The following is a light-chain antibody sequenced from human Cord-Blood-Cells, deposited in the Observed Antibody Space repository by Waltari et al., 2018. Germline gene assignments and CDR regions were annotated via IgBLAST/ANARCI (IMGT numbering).Light chain of an antibody. J-gene: IGLJ3*02. V-gene: IGLV2-14*03. CDR2: DVS. Sequence: QSALTQPASVSGSPGQSITISCTGTSSDVGGYNYVSWYQQHPGKAPKLMIYDVSNRPSGVSIRFSGSKSGNTASLTISGLQAEDEADYYCSSYTSSSNWVFGGGTKLTVL. CDR1: SSDVGGYNY. CDR3: SSYTSSSNWV.